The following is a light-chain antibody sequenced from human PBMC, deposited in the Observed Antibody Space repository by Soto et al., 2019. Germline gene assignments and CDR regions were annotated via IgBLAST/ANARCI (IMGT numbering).Light chain of an antibody. CDR3: QQFNSYPST. Sequence: AIQLTQSPSSLSASVGDRVTITCRASQGISSALAWYQQKPGKAPKLLIYDASSLESGVPSRFSGSGSGADFTLTISSLQPEDFATYYCQQFNSYPSTFGQGTRLEIK. CDR2: DAS. V-gene: IGKV1-13*02. J-gene: IGKJ5*01. CDR1: QGISSA.